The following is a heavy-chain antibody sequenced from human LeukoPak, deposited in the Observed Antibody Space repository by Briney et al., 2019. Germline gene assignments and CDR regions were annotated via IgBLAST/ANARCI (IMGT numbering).Heavy chain of an antibody. CDR1: GFTLSSYS. CDR3: ARDRRWSYDF. D-gene: IGHD3-10*01. V-gene: IGHV3-48*04. CDR2: ISPLSDVI. Sequence: PGGSLRLSCGVSGFTLSSYSMTWVRQAPGKGLEWIAYISPLSDVITYSDSVKGRFTFSRDNAKNLLFLQMSSLRVEDTALYYCARDRRWSYDFWGRGTLVTVSS. J-gene: IGHJ4*02.